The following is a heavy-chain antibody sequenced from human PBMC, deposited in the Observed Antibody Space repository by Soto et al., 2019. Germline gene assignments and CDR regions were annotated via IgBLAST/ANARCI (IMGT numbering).Heavy chain of an antibody. J-gene: IGHJ4*02. CDR3: ARTTFYDIFTAYYSLFDY. Sequence: IRQNPGKGLEWIGHISDSGSSYYNPSLESRVTISVDTSKNQFSLKLSAVTAADTAVYFCARTTFYDIFTAYYSLFDYWGQGTMVTVSS. CDR2: ISDSGSS. D-gene: IGHD3-9*01. V-gene: IGHV4-31*02.